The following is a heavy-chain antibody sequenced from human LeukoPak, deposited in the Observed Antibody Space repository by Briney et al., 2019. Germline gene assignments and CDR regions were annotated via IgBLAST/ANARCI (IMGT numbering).Heavy chain of an antibody. J-gene: IGHJ4*02. V-gene: IGHV3-23*01. CDR1: GFTFSIYA. D-gene: IGHD5-24*01. CDR3: AKDLRPGDGYWDIDY. Sequence: GGSLRLSCAASGFTFSIYALSWVRQAPGKGLEWISGIIGAGTTYYADSVKGRFTVSRDQASNTVFLRMNSLRAEDSAVYYCAKDLRPGDGYWDIDYWGQGALVTVSS. CDR2: IIGAGTT.